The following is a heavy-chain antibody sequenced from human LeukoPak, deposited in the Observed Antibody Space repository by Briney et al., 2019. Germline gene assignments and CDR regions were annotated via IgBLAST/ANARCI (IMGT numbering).Heavy chain of an antibody. CDR1: GFTFSTYW. V-gene: IGHV3-74*01. CDR2: IKGDGSST. J-gene: IGHJ4*02. Sequence: AGGSLRLSCAASGFTFSTYWMHWVRQAPGKGLVWVARIKGDGSSTIHADSVKGRFTISRDNSKNTLYLQTSSLGAEDTAVYYCARASTTVPNLLDHWGRGTLVTVSS. D-gene: IGHD4-17*01. CDR3: ARASTTVPNLLDH.